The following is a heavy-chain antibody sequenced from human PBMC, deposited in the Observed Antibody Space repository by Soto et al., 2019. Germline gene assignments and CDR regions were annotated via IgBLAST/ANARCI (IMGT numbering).Heavy chain of an antibody. D-gene: IGHD3-3*01. CDR3: ARARITIFGVVTPDAFDI. V-gene: IGHV1-18*01. Sequence: ASVKVSCKASGYTFTSYGMSWVRQAPGQGLEWMGWISAYNGNTNYAQKLQGRVTMTTDASTSTAYMELRSLRSDDTAVYYCARARITIFGVVTPDAFDIWGQGTMVTVSS. J-gene: IGHJ3*02. CDR2: ISAYNGNT. CDR1: GYTFTSYG.